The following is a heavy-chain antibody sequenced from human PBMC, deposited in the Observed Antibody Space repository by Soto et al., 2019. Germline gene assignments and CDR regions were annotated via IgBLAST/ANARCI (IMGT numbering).Heavy chain of an antibody. Sequence: SETLSLTCTVSGGSISRGDYYWSWIRQPPGKGLEWIGYIYYSGDTYYNPSLKSRLTISLDTSKNQFSLKLSSVTAADTAVYYCARVVYSSGWSFDYWGQGTLVTVSS. V-gene: IGHV4-30-4*01. D-gene: IGHD6-13*01. CDR2: IYYSGDT. CDR1: GGSISRGDYY. J-gene: IGHJ4*02. CDR3: ARVVYSSGWSFDY.